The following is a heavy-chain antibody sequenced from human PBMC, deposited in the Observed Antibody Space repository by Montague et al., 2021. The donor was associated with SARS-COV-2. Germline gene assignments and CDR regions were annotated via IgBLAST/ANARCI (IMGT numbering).Heavy chain of an antibody. CDR1: GGSMSDHY. D-gene: IGHD3-10*01. V-gene: IGHV4-59*11. J-gene: IGHJ5*02. Sequence: SETLSLTCTVSGGSMSDHYWAWIRKPPGKGLEWLAYIYYSGGINTNASLTSRASMSVDTYKNQFSLKLTSVTAADTAAYYCARAVSVRRAVNWFDPWGHGTLVTVSS. CDR3: ARAVSVRRAVNWFDP. CDR2: IYYSGGI.